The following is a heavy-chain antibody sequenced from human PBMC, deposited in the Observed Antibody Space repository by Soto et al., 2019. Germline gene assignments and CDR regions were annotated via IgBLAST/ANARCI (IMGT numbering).Heavy chain of an antibody. J-gene: IGHJ4*02. CDR3: AKDAAYGDYEGYFDY. Sequence: EVQLVESGGGLVQPGRSLRLSCAASGFTFDDYARHWVRQAPRRGLGGVSGISGNSGSIGYGDSVKGRFTISRDNAKNSLYLQMNSLRAEDTALYYCAKDAAYGDYEGYFDYWGQGTLVTVSS. D-gene: IGHD4-17*01. CDR2: ISGNSGSI. CDR1: GFTFDDYA. V-gene: IGHV3-9*01.